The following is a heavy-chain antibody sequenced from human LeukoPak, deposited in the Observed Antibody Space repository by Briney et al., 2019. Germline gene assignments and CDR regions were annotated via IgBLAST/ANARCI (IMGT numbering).Heavy chain of an antibody. CDR2: INCDGSST. J-gene: IGHJ4*02. CDR3: GRVNLISGA. D-gene: IGHD3-10*01. Sequence: GGSLRLSCAASGFTHSSYWMHGVRQARGRGLVGVSRINCDGSSTSYADSVKGGFTIYRDNAKNTLSVQRNSLRVEDGAVYYCGRVNLISGAGGQGTLVTVSP. V-gene: IGHV3-74*01. CDR1: GFTHSSYW.